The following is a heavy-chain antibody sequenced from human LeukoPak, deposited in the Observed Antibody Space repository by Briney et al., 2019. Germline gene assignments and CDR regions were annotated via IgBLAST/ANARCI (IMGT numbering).Heavy chain of an antibody. CDR2: IYSGGST. D-gene: IGHD6-6*01. CDR1: GFTVSSNY. J-gene: IGHJ4*02. V-gene: IGHV3-53*01. Sequence: GGSLRPSCAASGFTVSSNYMSWVRQAPGKGLEWVSVIYSGGSTYCADSVKGRFTISRDNSKNTLYLQMNSLRAEDTAVYYCARGPGYSSSAEPDYWGQGTLVTVSS. CDR3: ARGPGYSSSAEPDY.